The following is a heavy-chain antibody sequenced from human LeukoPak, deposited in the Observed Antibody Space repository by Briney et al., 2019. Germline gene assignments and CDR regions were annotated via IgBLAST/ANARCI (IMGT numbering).Heavy chain of an antibody. J-gene: IGHJ4*02. D-gene: IGHD6-19*01. Sequence: GGSLRLSCAASGFTFSSYAMHWVRQAPGKGLEWVAVISYDGSNKYYADSVKGRFTISRDSSKNTLYLQMNSLRAEDTAVYYCARVPQWLDYFDYWGQGTLVTVSS. CDR3: ARVPQWLDYFDY. CDR2: ISYDGSNK. CDR1: GFTFSSYA. V-gene: IGHV3-30-3*01.